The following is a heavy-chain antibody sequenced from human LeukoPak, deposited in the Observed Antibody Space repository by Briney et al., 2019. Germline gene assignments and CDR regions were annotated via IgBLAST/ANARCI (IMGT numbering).Heavy chain of an antibody. CDR3: ARTVSGSYFDAFDI. Sequence: PSQTLSLTCTVSGGSISSGSYYWGWIHQPPGKGLEWIGSIYYSGSTYYNPSLKSRVTISVDTSKNQFSLKLSSVTAADTAVYYCARTVSGSYFDAFDIWGQGTMVTVSS. CDR2: IYYSGST. CDR1: GGSISSGSYY. D-gene: IGHD1-26*01. V-gene: IGHV4-39*01. J-gene: IGHJ3*02.